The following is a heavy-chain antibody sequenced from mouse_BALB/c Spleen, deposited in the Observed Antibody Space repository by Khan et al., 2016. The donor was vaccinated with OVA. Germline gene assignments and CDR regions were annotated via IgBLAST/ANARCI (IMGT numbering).Heavy chain of an antibody. CDR1: GYTFTSYT. V-gene: IGHV1-4*01. CDR2: INPSNGYT. Sequence: QVRLQQSGAELARPGASVKMSCKASGYTFTSYTIHWIKKRPGQGLEWIGYINPSNGYTNYNQKFKDKATLTTDKSSTTAYLQLSSLTSDDSAVCNYVGDRAYHRKDGWFDYGGQGTLVTVSA. CDR3: VGDRAYHRKDGWFDY. D-gene: IGHD2-14*01. J-gene: IGHJ3*01.